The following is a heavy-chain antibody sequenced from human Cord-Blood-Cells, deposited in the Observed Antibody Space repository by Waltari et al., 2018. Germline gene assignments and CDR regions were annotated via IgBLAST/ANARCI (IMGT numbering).Heavy chain of an antibody. V-gene: IGHV4-39*01. CDR3: AGMTYSNYYYYYDMDV. CDR2: IYYSGGT. J-gene: IGHJ6*03. Sequence: QLQLQESGPGLVKPSETLSLTCTVSGGSISSSSYYWGWIRQPPGKGLEWIGSIYYSGGTNYNPSLKSRVTISVDTSKNQFSLKLSSVTAADTAVYYCAGMTYSNYYYYYDMDVWGKGTTVTVSS. CDR1: GGSISSSSYY. D-gene: IGHD4-4*01.